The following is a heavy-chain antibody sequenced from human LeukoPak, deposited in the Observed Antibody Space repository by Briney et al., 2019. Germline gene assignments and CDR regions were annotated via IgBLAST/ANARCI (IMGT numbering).Heavy chain of an antibody. Sequence: SQTLSLTCAISGDSVSSNNGAWNWIRQSPSSGLEWLGRTYYRSKWYDDYAESMKGRITISPDTSKNQFSLHVYTVTPEDTAVYYCARDVGTSGWHTFDYWGQGTLVTVSS. CDR1: GDSVSSNNGA. J-gene: IGHJ4*02. V-gene: IGHV6-1*01. CDR3: ARDVGTSGWHTFDY. CDR2: TYYRSKWYD. D-gene: IGHD6-19*01.